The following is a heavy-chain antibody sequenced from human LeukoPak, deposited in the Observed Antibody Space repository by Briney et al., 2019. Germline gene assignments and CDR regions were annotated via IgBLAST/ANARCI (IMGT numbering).Heavy chain of an antibody. CDR1: GGSFSGYY. V-gene: IGHV4-34*01. D-gene: IGHD1-26*01. CDR2: INHSGST. Sequence: SETLSLTCAVYGGSFSGYYWSWIRQPPGKGLEWIGEINHSGSTNYNPSLKSRVTISLDTSKNQFSLKLSSVTAADTAVYYCARARSDSGRFDYWGQGTLVTVSS. J-gene: IGHJ4*02. CDR3: ARARSDSGRFDY.